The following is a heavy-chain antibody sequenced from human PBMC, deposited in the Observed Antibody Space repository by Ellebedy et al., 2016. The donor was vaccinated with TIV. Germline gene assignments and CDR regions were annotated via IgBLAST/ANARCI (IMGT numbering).Heavy chain of an antibody. J-gene: IGHJ6*02. V-gene: IGHV4-34*01. CDR3: ARGKLGVRGLDV. Sequence: MPSETLSLTCAVHGGYFTGFYWSWIRQSPGQGPEWIGEIYHSGSTDSNPSLKSRVTISVDTSKNQFSLKLTSVTAADTAVYYCARGKLGVRGLDVWGQGTAVTVS. D-gene: IGHD3-10*01. CDR2: IYHSGST. CDR1: GGYFTGFY.